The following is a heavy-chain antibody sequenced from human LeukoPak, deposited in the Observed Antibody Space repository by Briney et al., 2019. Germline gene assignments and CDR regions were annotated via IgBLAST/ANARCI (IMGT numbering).Heavy chain of an antibody. V-gene: IGHV3-48*01. Sequence: PGESLRLSCAASGFTFSSYSMNWVRQAPGKGLEWVSYISSSSSTIYYADPVKGRFTISRDNAKNSLYLQMNSLRAEDTAVYYCARVLNSLAAAGTFDYWGQGTLVTVSS. CDR2: ISSSSSTI. CDR1: GFTFSSYS. CDR3: ARVLNSLAAAGTFDY. J-gene: IGHJ4*02. D-gene: IGHD6-13*01.